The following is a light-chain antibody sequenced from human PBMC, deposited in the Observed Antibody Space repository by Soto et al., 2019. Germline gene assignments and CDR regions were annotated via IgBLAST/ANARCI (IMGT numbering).Light chain of an antibody. CDR3: QQYGSSPVT. J-gene: IGKJ5*01. V-gene: IGKV3-20*01. CDR2: GAS. Sequence: EIVLTQSPGTLSLSPGERATLSCRASQSVSNNFLAWYQQKPGQAPRLLIHGASTRAGGIPDSFSGSGSGTDFILTISRLEPEDFAVYYCQQYGSSPVTFGQGTRLDIK. CDR1: QSVSNNF.